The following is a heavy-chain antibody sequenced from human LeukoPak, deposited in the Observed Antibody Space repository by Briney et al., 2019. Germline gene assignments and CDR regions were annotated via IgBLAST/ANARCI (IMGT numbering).Heavy chain of an antibody. D-gene: IGHD5-24*01. J-gene: IGHJ4*02. CDR3: ARGTLQVMASI. V-gene: IGHV3-33*08. Sequence: GGSLRLSCAASGFTFSSYGMHWVRQAPGKGLEWVAVIWYDGSNKYYADSVKGRFTISRDNSKNTLYLQMNSLRAEDTAVYYCARGTLQVMASIWGQGTLVTVSS. CDR2: IWYDGSNK. CDR1: GFTFSSYG.